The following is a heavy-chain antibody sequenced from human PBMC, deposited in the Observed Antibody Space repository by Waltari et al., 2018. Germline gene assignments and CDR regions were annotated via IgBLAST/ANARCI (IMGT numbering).Heavy chain of an antibody. CDR1: GYTLTDLS. Sequence: QVQLVQSGAEVKKPGASVKVSCKVSGYTLTDLSMHWVRQAPGKGLEWMGGIIPIFGTANYAQKFQGRVTITADESTSTAYMELSSLRSEDTAVYYCARDGLSIAAPGGGYGMDVWGQGPTVTVSS. CDR2: IIPIFGTA. J-gene: IGHJ6*02. V-gene: IGHV1-69*13. CDR3: ARDGLSIAAPGGGYGMDV. D-gene: IGHD6-6*01.